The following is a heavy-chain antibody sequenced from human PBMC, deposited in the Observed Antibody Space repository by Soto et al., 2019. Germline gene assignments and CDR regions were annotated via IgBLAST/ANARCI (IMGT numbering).Heavy chain of an antibody. CDR1: GYTFTSYG. D-gene: IGHD3-16*01. Sequence: QVQLVQSGAEVKKPGASVKVSCKASGYTFTSYGISWVRQAPGQGLESMGWISAYNGNTNYAQKHQGRITMTTETSTSTAYMELMSLRSDDTAVYYCGRLTGYDYYYYYGMDVWGQGTTVTVSS. CDR2: ISAYNGNT. J-gene: IGHJ6*02. CDR3: GRLTGYDYYYYYGMDV. V-gene: IGHV1-18*01.